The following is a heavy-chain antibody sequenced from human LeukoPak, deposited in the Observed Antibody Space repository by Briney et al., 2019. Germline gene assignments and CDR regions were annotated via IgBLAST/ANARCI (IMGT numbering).Heavy chain of an antibody. CDR3: ARGFAAVGSGWYFDY. Sequence: PSETLSLTCTVSGGSISSYYWSWIRQPAGKGLEWIGRIYTSGSTNYNPSLKSRDTMSVDTSKNQFSLKLSSVTAADTAVYYCARGFAAVGSGWYFDYWGQGTLVTVSS. D-gene: IGHD6-19*01. V-gene: IGHV4-4*07. CDR1: GGSISSYY. J-gene: IGHJ4*02. CDR2: IYTSGST.